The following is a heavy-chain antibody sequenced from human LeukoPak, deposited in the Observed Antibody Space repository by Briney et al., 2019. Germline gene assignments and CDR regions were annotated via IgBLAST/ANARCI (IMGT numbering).Heavy chain of an antibody. Sequence: PSETLSLTCTVSGDSISSGDYYWSWIRQPPGKGLEWIGYIYYSGSTYYNPSLKSRVTISVDTSKNQFSLKLSSVTAADTAVYYCARDSRAEALRFDYWGQGTLVTVSS. J-gene: IGHJ4*02. CDR2: IYYSGST. CDR1: GDSISSGDYY. CDR3: ARDSRAEALRFDY. V-gene: IGHV4-30-4*01. D-gene: IGHD3-10*01.